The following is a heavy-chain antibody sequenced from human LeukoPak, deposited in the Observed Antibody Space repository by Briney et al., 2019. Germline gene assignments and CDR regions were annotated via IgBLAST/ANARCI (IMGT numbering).Heavy chain of an antibody. D-gene: IGHD2-15*01. CDR1: GFTFSSYG. Sequence: PGGSLRLSCAASGFTFSSYGMHWVRQAPGKGLEWVAVISYDGSNKYYADSVKGRFTSSRDNSKNTLYLQMNSLRAEDTAVYYCAIPDKLVVAATYFDYWGQGTLVTVSS. J-gene: IGHJ4*02. CDR2: ISYDGSNK. V-gene: IGHV3-30*03. CDR3: AIPDKLVVAATYFDY.